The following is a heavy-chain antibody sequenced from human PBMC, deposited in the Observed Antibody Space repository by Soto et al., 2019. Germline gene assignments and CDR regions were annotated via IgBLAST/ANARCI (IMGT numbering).Heavy chain of an antibody. Sequence: ASVKVSCKASGGTFSSYAISWVRQAPGQGLEWMGGIIPIFGTANYAQKFQGRVTITADESTSTAYMELSSLRSEDTAVYYCASGGNYYDSSGYLVVADYWGQGTLVTVSS. V-gene: IGHV1-69*13. CDR3: ASGGNYYDSSGYLVVADY. CDR2: IIPIFGTA. J-gene: IGHJ4*02. CDR1: GGTFSSYA. D-gene: IGHD3-22*01.